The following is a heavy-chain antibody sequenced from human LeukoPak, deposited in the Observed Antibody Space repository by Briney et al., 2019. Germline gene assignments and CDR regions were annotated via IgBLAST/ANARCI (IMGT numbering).Heavy chain of an antibody. CDR2: IYSGGST. D-gene: IGHD3-22*01. CDR1: GFTVSSNY. V-gene: IGHV3-53*01. J-gene: IGHJ4*02. Sequence: GGSLRLSCAASGFTVSSNYMSWVRQAPGKGLEWVSVIYSGGSTFYADSVKGRFSISRDNSKNTLYLQMNSLRAEDTAVYYCARDIAYDSSGYYSPHFDYWGQGTLVTVSS. CDR3: ARDIAYDSSGYYSPHFDY.